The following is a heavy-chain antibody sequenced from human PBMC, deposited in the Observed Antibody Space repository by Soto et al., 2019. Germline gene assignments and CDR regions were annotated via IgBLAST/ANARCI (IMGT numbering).Heavy chain of an antibody. Sequence: PSETLSLTCTVSCGSISSGDYYWSWIRQPPGKGLEWIGYIYYSGSTYYNPSLKSRVTISVDTSKNQFSLKLSSVTAADTAVYYCARGIVVIITGAVRAFDIWGQGTMVTVSS. V-gene: IGHV4-30-4*01. CDR2: IYYSGST. D-gene: IGHD3-22*01. J-gene: IGHJ3*02. CDR1: CGSISSGDYY. CDR3: ARGIVVIITGAVRAFDI.